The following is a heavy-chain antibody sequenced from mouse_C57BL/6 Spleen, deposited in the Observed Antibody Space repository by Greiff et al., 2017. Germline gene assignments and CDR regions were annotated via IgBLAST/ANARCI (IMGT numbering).Heavy chain of an antibody. V-gene: IGHV1-85*01. CDR3: AREGAITTGVAKNYFDY. CDR2: IYPRDGST. D-gene: IGHD1-1*01. J-gene: IGHJ2*01. Sequence: QVQLQQSGPELVKPGASVKLSCKASGYTFTSYDINWVKQRPGQGLEWIGWIYPRDGSTKYNEKFKGKATLTVDTSSSTAYMELHSLTSEDSAVYFCAREGAITTGVAKNYFDYWGQGTTLTVSS. CDR1: GYTFTSYD.